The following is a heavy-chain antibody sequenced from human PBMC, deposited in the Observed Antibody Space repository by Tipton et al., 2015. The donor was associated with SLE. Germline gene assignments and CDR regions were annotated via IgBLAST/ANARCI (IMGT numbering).Heavy chain of an antibody. CDR1: GFIFSTYS. D-gene: IGHD1-26*01. J-gene: IGHJ3*02. V-gene: IGHV3-21*01. Sequence: SLRLSCAASGFIFSTYSMNWVRQAPGKGLEWVSSISSSGSYIYYADSLKGRFTISRDNAKNSLYLQMNSLRAEDTAVYYCARGSGAFDIWGQGTMVTVSS. CDR3: ARGSGAFDI. CDR2: ISSSGSYI.